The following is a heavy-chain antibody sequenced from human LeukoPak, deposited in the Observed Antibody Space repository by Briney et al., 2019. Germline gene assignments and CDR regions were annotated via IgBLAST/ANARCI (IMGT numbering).Heavy chain of an antibody. D-gene: IGHD3-22*01. V-gene: IGHV4-34*01. CDR1: GGSFSGYY. CDR2: INHSGST. J-gene: IGHJ4*02. Sequence: SETLSLTCAVYGGSFSGYYWSWIRQPPGKGLEWIGEINHSGSTNYNPSLKSRVTISVDTSKNQFSLKLSSVTAADTTVYYCARGLSTMIVVVRPPYYFDYWGQGTLVTVSS. CDR3: ARGLSTMIVVVRPPYYFDY.